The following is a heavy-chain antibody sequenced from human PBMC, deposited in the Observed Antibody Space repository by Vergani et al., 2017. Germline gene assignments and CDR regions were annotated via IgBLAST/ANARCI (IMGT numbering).Heavy chain of an antibody. CDR2: INPSGGST. D-gene: IGHD3-3*01. Sequence: QVQLVQSGAEVKKPGASVKVSCKASGYTFTSYYMHWVRQAPGQGLEWMGIINPSGGSTSYAQKFQGRVTMTRDTSTSTVYMELSSLRSEDTAVYYCARPYYDFWSGYSGAQLGYYFDYWGQGTLVTVSS. CDR3: ARPYYDFWSGYSGAQLGYYFDY. J-gene: IGHJ4*02. CDR1: GYTFTSYY. V-gene: IGHV1-46*01.